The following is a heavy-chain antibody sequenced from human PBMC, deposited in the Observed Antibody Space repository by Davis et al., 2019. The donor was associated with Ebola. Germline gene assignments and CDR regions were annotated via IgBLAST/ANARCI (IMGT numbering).Heavy chain of an antibody. CDR1: GFTFSTNA. Sequence: PGGSLRLSCAASGFTFSTNAMHWVRQAPGKGLEWVALISYDGSNKYYADSVKGRFTISRDTSKNTLNLQMNSLRPDDTAVYYCARAPALTTFGLVMRITVHSYHLDSWGQGTLVTVSS. CDR2: ISYDGSNK. V-gene: IGHV3-30-3*01. CDR3: ARAPALTTFGLVMRITVHSYHLDS. D-gene: IGHD3/OR15-3a*01. J-gene: IGHJ4*02.